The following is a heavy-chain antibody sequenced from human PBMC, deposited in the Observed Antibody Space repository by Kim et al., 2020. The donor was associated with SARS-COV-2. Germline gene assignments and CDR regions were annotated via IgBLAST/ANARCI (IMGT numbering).Heavy chain of an antibody. CDR2: IYYSGST. D-gene: IGHD4-17*01. CDR3: ASNDYGAYFDY. CDR1: GGSISSSSYY. Sequence: SETLSLTFTVSGGSISSSSYYWGWIRQPPGKGLEWIGSIYYSGSTYYNPSLKSRVTISVDTSKNQFSLKMSSVTAADTAVYYCASNDYGAYFDYWGQGTLVTVSS. V-gene: IGHV4-39*01. J-gene: IGHJ4*02.